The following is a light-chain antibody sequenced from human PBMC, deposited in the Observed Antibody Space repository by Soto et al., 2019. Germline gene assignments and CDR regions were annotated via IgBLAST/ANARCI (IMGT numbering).Light chain of an antibody. CDR2: EVN. V-gene: IGLV2-8*01. Sequence: QSALTQPPSASGSPGQSVTISCTGTSSDVGGCKFVSWYQQYPGKAPQLIIYEVNKRPSGVPDRFSGSKSGNTASLTVSGLEAADEAYHDCRSCAGSTNPYGFGTGTKLTVL. J-gene: IGLJ1*01. CDR3: RSCAGSTNPYG. CDR1: SSDVGGCKF.